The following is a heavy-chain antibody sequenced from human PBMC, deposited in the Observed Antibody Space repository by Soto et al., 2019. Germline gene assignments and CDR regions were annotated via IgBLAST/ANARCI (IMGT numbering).Heavy chain of an antibody. J-gene: IGHJ6*02. CDR1: GYTFTSYD. CDR3: ARERTGTTSMDV. D-gene: IGHD1-1*01. V-gene: IGHV1-8*01. Sequence: QVQLVQSGAEVKKPGASVKVSCKASGYTFTSYDINWVRQATGQGLEWMGWMNPNSGNTGYAQKFQGRVTMTRNTSISTAYMELISLRSEDTAVYYWARERTGTTSMDVWGQGTTVTVSS. CDR2: MNPNSGNT.